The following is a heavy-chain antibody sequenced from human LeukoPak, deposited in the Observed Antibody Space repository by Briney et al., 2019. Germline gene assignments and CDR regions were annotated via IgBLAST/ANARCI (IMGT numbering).Heavy chain of an antibody. V-gene: IGHV3-30-3*01. CDR3: ARDSDCSSTSCYAPEYFQH. CDR2: ISYDGSNK. Sequence: PGGSVRLSCAASGFTFSSYAMHWVRQAPGKGLEWVAVISYDGSNKYYADSVKGRFTISRDNSKNTLYLQMNSLRAEDTAVYYCARDSDCSSTSCYAPEYFQHWGQRTLVTVSS. D-gene: IGHD2-2*01. J-gene: IGHJ1*01. CDR1: GFTFSSYA.